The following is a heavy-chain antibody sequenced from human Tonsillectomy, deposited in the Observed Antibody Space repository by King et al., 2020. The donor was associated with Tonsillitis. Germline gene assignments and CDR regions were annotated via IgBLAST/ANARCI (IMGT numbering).Heavy chain of an antibody. J-gene: IGHJ3*02. Sequence: QLVQSGAEVKKPGASVKVSCKASGYTFTSYGISWVRQAPGQGLEWIGWISDYNGNTNYAQKVQGRVTMTTDTSTSTAYMELRSLRSDDTAVYYCARDRSYYDSSGAADAFDIWGQGTMVTVSS. V-gene: IGHV1-18*04. CDR1: GYTFTSYG. CDR2: ISDYNGNT. CDR3: ARDRSYYDSSGAADAFDI. D-gene: IGHD3-22*01.